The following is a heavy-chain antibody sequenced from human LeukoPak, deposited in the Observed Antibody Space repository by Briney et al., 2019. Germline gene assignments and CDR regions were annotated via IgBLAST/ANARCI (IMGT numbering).Heavy chain of an antibody. CDR3: ARRSFRPGTFDY. Sequence: PGESLKISCKGSGYRFTSYWIGWVRQMPGKGLKWMGIIYPGDSDTRYSPSFQGQVTISADKSISTTYLQWSSLKASDNAMYYCARRSFRPGTFDYWGQGTLVTVSS. CDR1: GYRFTSYW. J-gene: IGHJ4*02. V-gene: IGHV5-51*01. D-gene: IGHD1-14*01. CDR2: IYPGDSDT.